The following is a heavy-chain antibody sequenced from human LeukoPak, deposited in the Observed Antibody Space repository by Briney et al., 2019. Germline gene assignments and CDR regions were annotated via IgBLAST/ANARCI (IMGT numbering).Heavy chain of an antibody. V-gene: IGHV3-33*01. CDR2: IWYDGSNK. Sequence: GRSLRLSCAASGFTFSSYGMHWVRQAPGKGLEWVAVIWYDGSNKYYADSVKGRFTISRDNSKNTLYLQMNSLRAEDTAVYCCARGLDYGDFMVDWGQGTLDTVSS. J-gene: IGHJ4*02. CDR1: GFTFSSYG. CDR3: ARGLDYGDFMVD. D-gene: IGHD4-17*01.